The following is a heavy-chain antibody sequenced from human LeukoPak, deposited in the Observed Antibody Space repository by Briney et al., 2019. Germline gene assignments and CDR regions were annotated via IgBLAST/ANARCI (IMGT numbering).Heavy chain of an antibody. CDR1: GFTFSSYS. D-gene: IGHD4-17*01. Sequence: GGSLRPSCAASGFTFSSYSMNWVRQAPGKGLEWVSSISSSSSYIYYADSVKGRFTISRDNAKNSLYLQMNSLRAEDTAVYYCARDLSGDYYFLYYWGQGTLVTVSS. CDR2: ISSSSSYI. J-gene: IGHJ4*02. CDR3: ARDLSGDYYFLYY. V-gene: IGHV3-21*01.